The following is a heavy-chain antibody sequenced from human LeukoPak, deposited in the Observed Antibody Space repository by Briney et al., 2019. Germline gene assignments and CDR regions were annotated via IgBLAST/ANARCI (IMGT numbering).Heavy chain of an antibody. D-gene: IGHD3-10*01. Sequence: QPGGSLRLPCAASGFTFSSYAMSWVRQAPGKGLEWVSAISGSGGSTYYADSVKGRFTISRDNSKNTLYLQMNSLRAEDTAVYYCAKGWFVQYVPPVVWGQGTMVTVSS. CDR2: ISGSGGST. V-gene: IGHV3-23*01. J-gene: IGHJ3*01. CDR3: AKGWFVQYVPPVV. CDR1: GFTFSSYA.